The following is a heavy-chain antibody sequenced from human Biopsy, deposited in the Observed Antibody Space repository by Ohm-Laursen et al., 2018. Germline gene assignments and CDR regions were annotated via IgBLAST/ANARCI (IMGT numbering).Heavy chain of an antibody. CDR3: ARGLGNGMDV. Sequence: SLRLSCTASGFTFSDYYMNWIRQAPGKGLEWVSFITNTGRTVYADSVKGRFTISRDNADNSLHLQMKSLRAEDTAVYYCARGLGNGMDVWGQGTPVTVSS. D-gene: IGHD3-22*01. V-gene: IGHV3-11*01. CDR2: ITNTGRTV. J-gene: IGHJ6*02. CDR1: GFTFSDYY.